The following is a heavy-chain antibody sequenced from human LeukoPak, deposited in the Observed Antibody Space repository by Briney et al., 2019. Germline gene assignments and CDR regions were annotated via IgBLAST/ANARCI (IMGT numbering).Heavy chain of an antibody. CDR1: GGTISSSSYY. CDR3: ARHVRFLEWLSSYYFDY. CDR2: IYYSGTT. J-gene: IGHJ4*02. Sequence: KPSETLSLTCTVSGGTISSSSYYWGWIRQPPGKGLEWIGSIYYSGTTYYNPSLKSRVTISVDTSKSQSSLRLTSVTAADTAVYYCARHVRFLEWLSSYYFDYWGQGKLVTVSS. V-gene: IGHV4-39*01. D-gene: IGHD3-3*01.